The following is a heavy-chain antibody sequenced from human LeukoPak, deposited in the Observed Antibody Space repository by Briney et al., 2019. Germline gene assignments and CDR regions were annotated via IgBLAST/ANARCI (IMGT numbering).Heavy chain of an antibody. CDR1: GFTLSSYG. CDR3: AKDPFEEYYFDY. J-gene: IGHJ4*02. Sequence: SEGSLRLSCAASGFTLSSYGMHWVRQAPGKGLEWVAFIRYDGSNKYYAHSVKGRFTISRDNSKNTLYLQMNSLRAEDTAVYYCAKDPFEEYYFDYWGQGTLVTVSS. CDR2: IRYDGSNK. D-gene: IGHD3-10*01. V-gene: IGHV3-30*02.